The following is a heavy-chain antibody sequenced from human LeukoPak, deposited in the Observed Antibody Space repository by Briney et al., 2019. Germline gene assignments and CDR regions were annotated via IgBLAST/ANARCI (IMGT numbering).Heavy chain of an antibody. J-gene: IGHJ3*01. V-gene: IGHV3-23*01. CDR1: GFTFSSYW. CDR3: AKDPNGDYIGAFDF. D-gene: IGHD4-17*01. CDR2: IIGNGGWA. Sequence: GFLRLSCAASGFTFSSYWMSWVRQAPGKGLEWVAAIIGNGGWALYADSVKGRFTISRDNSKNTLYLQMSSLRAEDTAVYYCAKDPNGDYIGAFDFWGQGTMVTVSS.